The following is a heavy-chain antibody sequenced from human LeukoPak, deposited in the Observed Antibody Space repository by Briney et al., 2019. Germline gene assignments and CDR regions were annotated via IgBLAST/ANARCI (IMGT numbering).Heavy chain of an antibody. CDR3: AKDIIVGATNGVFDY. CDR2: ISGSGGYT. CDR1: GFIFSRYA. D-gene: IGHD1-26*01. J-gene: IGHJ4*02. Sequence: GGSLRLSCAASGFIFSRYAMSWVRQVPGKGLEWVSTISGSGGYTYYADPVKGRFTISRDNSKNTLYLQMNSLRAEDTAVYYCAKDIIVGATNGVFDYWGQGTLVTVSS. V-gene: IGHV3-23*01.